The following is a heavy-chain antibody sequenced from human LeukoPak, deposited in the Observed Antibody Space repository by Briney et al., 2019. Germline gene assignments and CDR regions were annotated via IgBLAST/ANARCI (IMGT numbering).Heavy chain of an antibody. CDR1: GGSIRSSNW. CDR2: IYDTGST. Sequence: PSETLSLTCAVSGGSIRSSNWWGWVRQSPGKGLDWIGEIYDTGSTNYNPSLKGRVTISLDKSKNQFSLKLNSVAAADTAVYYCARGETRDSSGWFLSYWGQGTLVIVSS. CDR3: ARGETRDSSGWFLSY. J-gene: IGHJ4*02. D-gene: IGHD6-19*01. V-gene: IGHV4-4*02.